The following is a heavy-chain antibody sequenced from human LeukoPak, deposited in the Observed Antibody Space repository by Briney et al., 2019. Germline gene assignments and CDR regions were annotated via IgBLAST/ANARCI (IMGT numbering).Heavy chain of an antibody. CDR2: INPSGGTT. D-gene: IGHD6-19*01. Sequence: ASVKVSCKASGYIFTGYCMHWVRQAPGQGLEWMGIINPSGGTTSYAQKLQGRVTMTTDTSTSTAYMELRSLRSDDTAVYYCARDRTASSGWHNDAFDIWGQGTMVTVSA. CDR1: GYIFTGYC. CDR3: ARDRTASSGWHNDAFDI. V-gene: IGHV1-46*01. J-gene: IGHJ3*02.